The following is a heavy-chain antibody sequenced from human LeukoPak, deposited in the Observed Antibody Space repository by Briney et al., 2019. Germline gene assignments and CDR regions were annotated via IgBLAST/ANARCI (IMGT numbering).Heavy chain of an antibody. D-gene: IGHD4-17*01. CDR3: ARVRWAVTTHFDY. CDR2: INHSGST. J-gene: IGHJ4*02. V-gene: IGHV4-34*01. CDR1: GGSFSGYY. Sequence: SETLSLTCTVYGGSFSGYYWSWIRQPPGKGLEWIGEINHSGSTNYNPSLKSRVTISVDTSKNQFSLKLSSVTAADTAVYYCARVRWAVTTHFDYWGQGTLVTVSS.